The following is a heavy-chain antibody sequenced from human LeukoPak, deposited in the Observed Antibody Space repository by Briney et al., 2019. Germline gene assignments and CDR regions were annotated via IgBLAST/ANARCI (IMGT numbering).Heavy chain of an antibody. D-gene: IGHD1-26*01. J-gene: IGHJ4*02. V-gene: IGHV1-3*01. CDR2: INAGNSNT. CDR1: GYTFTSYA. Sequence: GASVKVSCKASGYTFTSYAMHWVRQAPGQRLEWMGWINAGNSNTKYSQKFQGRVTITRDTSASTAYMELSSLRSEDTAVYYCARSSGSYYDFDYWGQGTLVTVSS. CDR3: ARSSGSYYDFDY.